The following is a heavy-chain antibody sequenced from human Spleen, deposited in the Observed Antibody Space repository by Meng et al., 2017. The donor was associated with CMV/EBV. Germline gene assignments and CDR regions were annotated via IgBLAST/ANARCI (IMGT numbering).Heavy chain of an antibody. J-gene: IGHJ4*02. CDR3: AKDSWSGYPSDY. D-gene: IGHD3-3*01. CDR1: GFPFSTYA. CDR2: ISGSGAST. V-gene: IGHV3-23*01. Sequence: GGSLRLSCAASGFPFSTYAMAWVRQATGKGLEWVSTISGSGASTYYADSVRGRFTISRDNSKNTLYLQMNSLRAEDTAVYYCAKDSWSGYPSDYWGQGTLVTVPQ.